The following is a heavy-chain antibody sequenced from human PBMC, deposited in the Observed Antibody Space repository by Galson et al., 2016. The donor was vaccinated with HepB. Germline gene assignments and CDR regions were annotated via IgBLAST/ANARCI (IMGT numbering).Heavy chain of an antibody. Sequence: PALVKPTQTLTLTCTFSGFSLTTDGMCVSWIRQPPGKPLEWLALIDWDDDTYYSPSLQTRLTISKDTSKNQVVLTMTTLDPVDTAAYYCARSTLTTVTSYPFDIWGQGTVVTVSS. CDR1: GFSLTTDGMC. V-gene: IGHV2-70*01. CDR3: ARSTLTTVTSYPFDI. D-gene: IGHD4-17*01. CDR2: IDWDDDT. J-gene: IGHJ3*02.